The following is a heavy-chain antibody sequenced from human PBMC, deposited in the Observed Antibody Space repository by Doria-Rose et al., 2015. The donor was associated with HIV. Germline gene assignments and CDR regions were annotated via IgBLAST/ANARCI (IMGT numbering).Heavy chain of an antibody. D-gene: IGHD6-13*01. J-gene: IGHJ4*02. CDR2: IFSDDDR. V-gene: IGHV2-26*01. CDR1: GVSLSSPGMG. Sequence: QVTLKESGPVLVKPTETLTLTCTVSGVSLSSPGMGVSWIRQPPGKALEWLANIFSDDDRSYKTSLKSRLTTSRGTSRSQVVLTMTDVDPVDTATYYCARIKSSRWYHKYYFDFWGQGTLVIVSA. CDR3: ARIKSSRWYHKYYFDF.